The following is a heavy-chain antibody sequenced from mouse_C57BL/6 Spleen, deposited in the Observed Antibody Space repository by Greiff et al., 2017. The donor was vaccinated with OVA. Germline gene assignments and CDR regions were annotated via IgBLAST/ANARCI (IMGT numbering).Heavy chain of an antibody. CDR2: IHPSDSDT. D-gene: IGHD4-1*01. CDR1: GYTFTSYW. Sequence: QVQLKQPGAELVKPGASVKVSCKASGYTFTSYWMHWVKQRPGQGLEWIGRIHPSDSDTNYNQKFKGKATLTVDKSSSTAYMQLSSLTSEDSAVYYCAIGGGTGYFDVWGTGTTVTVSS. CDR3: AIGGGTGYFDV. V-gene: IGHV1-74*01. J-gene: IGHJ1*03.